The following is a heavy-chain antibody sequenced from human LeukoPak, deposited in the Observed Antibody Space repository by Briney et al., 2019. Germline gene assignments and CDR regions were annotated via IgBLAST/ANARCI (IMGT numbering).Heavy chain of an antibody. Sequence: PGGSLRLSCAASGFSVSSNFMSWVRQAPGKGLEWVSVIYSGGSTYYADSVKGRFTVSRDNSKNTVYFQMNSLRAEDTAIYYCAIGVGVAVVTFDYWGQGTLVTVSS. J-gene: IGHJ4*02. D-gene: IGHD2-21*02. CDR1: GFSVSSNF. CDR2: IYSGGST. V-gene: IGHV3-53*01. CDR3: AIGVGVAVVTFDY.